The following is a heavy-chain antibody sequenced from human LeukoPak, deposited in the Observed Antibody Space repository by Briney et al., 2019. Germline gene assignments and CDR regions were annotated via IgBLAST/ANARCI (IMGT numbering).Heavy chain of an antibody. D-gene: IGHD4-17*01. CDR2: INPNSGGT. CDR1: GYTFTGYY. CDR3: ARVGATVTTIDY. V-gene: IGHV1-2*02. Sequence: ASVKGSCKASGYTFTGYYMHWVRQAPGQGLEWMGWINPNSGGTNYAQKFQGRVTMTRDTSISTAYMELSRLRSDDTAVYYCARVGATVTTIDYWGQGTLVTVSS. J-gene: IGHJ4*02.